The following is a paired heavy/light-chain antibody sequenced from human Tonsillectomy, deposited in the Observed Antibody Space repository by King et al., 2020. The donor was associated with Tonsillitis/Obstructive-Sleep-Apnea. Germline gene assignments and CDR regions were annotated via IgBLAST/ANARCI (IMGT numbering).Heavy chain of an antibody. J-gene: IGHJ4*02. CDR2: ISARGSTI. D-gene: IGHD6-13*01. CDR3: ARDLGIAAAGHFDY. V-gene: IGHV3-48*03. CDR1: GFTFSSFE. Sequence: EVQLVESGGGLIQPGGSLRLSCAASGFTFSSFEMNWVRQAPGKGLEWVSYISARGSTIYYADSVKGRFTISRDNAKNSLYLQMSRLRAEDTAVYYCARDLGIAAAGHFDYWGQGTLVTVSS.
Light chain of an antibody. J-gene: IGLJ3*02. CDR1: SSDVGGYDY. CDR3: SSYRRGSTPRV. V-gene: IGLV2-14*01. CDR2: DVT. Sequence: QSALTQPASVSGSPGQSITISCTGTSSDVGGYDYVSWYQQHPGKAPKLMIYDVTNRPSGVSYRFSGSKSGNTASLTISGLQAEDEADYYCSSYRRGSTPRVFGGGTKLTVL.